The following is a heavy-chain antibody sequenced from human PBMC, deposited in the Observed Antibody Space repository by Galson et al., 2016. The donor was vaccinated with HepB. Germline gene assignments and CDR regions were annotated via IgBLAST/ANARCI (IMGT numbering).Heavy chain of an antibody. V-gene: IGHV3-23*01. CDR3: AKDRGGAVPNWFDP. Sequence: ASGFTFNYYAMSWVRQAPGKGLEWVSAIGGSGGRTYYADSVKGRFTISRDNSKNTLYLQMNSLRAEDTAVYYWAKDRGGAVPNWFDPWGQGTLVTVSS. CDR1: GFTFNYYA. CDR2: IGGSGGRT. J-gene: IGHJ5*02. D-gene: IGHD3-16*01.